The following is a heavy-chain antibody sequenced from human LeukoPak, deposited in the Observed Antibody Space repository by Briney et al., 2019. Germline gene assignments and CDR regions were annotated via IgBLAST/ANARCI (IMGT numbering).Heavy chain of an antibody. CDR3: ARDADDIPDY. D-gene: IGHD3-9*01. Sequence: GGSLRLSCAASGFTFSSSWMSWVRQAPGKGLEWVANIKKDGSEENYVDSVRGRFTISRDNATNSLHLQMHSPRGEDTAVYYCARDADDIPDYWGQGTLVTVSS. CDR1: GFTFSSSW. J-gene: IGHJ4*02. CDR2: IKKDGSEE. V-gene: IGHV3-7*04.